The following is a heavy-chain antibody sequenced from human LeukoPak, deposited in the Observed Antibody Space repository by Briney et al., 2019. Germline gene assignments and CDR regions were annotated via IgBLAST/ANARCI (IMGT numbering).Heavy chain of an antibody. CDR2: IYTSGST. CDR3: ARHSRSGYSYGHPNWFDP. CDR1: GDSISSYY. Sequence: PSETLSLTCSVSGDSISSYYWSWIRQSAGKGLEWIGCIYTSGSTNYNPSLKSRVTISVDTSKNQFSLKLSSVTAADTAVYYCARHSRSGYSYGHPNWFDPWGQGTLVTVSS. V-gene: IGHV4-4*07. D-gene: IGHD5-18*01. J-gene: IGHJ5*02.